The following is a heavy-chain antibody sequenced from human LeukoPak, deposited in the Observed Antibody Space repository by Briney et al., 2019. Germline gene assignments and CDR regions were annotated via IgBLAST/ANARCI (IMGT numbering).Heavy chain of an antibody. CDR3: TTGQYQLLWDAFDI. D-gene: IGHD2-2*01. CDR1: GFTFSNAW. J-gene: IGHJ3*02. V-gene: IGHV3-15*01. CDR2: IKSKTDGRTT. Sequence: GGSLRLSCAASGFTFSNAWMSWVRQAPGKGLEWVGRIKSKTDGRTTDYAAPVKGRFTISRDDSKNTLYLQMNSLKTEDTAVYYCTTGQYQLLWDAFDIWGQGTMVTVSS.